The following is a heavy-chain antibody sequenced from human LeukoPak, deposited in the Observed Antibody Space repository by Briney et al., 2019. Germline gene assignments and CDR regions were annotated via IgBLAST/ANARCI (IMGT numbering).Heavy chain of an antibody. Sequence: SETLSLTCTVSGGSISSSSYYWGWIRQPPGKGLEWIGSIYYSGSTYYNPSLKSRVTISVDTSKNQFSLKLSSVTAADTAVYYCARGGRDSSSGVIYYYYMDVWGKGTTVTVSS. CDR3: ARGGRDSSSGVIYYYYMDV. D-gene: IGHD6-6*01. V-gene: IGHV4-39*07. J-gene: IGHJ6*03. CDR2: IYYSGST. CDR1: GGSISSSSYY.